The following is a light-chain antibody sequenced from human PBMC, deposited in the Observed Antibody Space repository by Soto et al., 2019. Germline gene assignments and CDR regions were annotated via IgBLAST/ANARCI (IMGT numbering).Light chain of an antibody. CDR3: QQRSNCPPWT. Sequence: EIVLTQSPATLSLSPGERATLSCSASQSLTNYLAWYPQKPVQAPRLLIYDASNRATGIPARFSGSGSGTDFTLTISSLEPEASAVYYCQQRSNCPPWTFGQGTKVDIK. CDR1: QSLTNY. CDR2: DAS. V-gene: IGKV3-11*01. J-gene: IGKJ1*01.